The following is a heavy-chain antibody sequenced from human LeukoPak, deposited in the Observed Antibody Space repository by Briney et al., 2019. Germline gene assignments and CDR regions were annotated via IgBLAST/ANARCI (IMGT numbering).Heavy chain of an antibody. V-gene: IGHV3-23*01. CDR2: ISGSGGST. Sequence: GGSLRLSCAASGFTFSSYAMSWVRQAPGKGLEWVSAISGSGGSTYYADSVKGRFTISRDNSKNTLYLQMNSLRAEDTAVYYCAKEGELELRGPVGGFDYWGQGTLVTVSS. CDR3: AKEGELELRGPVGGFDY. CDR1: GFTFSSYA. J-gene: IGHJ4*02. D-gene: IGHD1-7*01.